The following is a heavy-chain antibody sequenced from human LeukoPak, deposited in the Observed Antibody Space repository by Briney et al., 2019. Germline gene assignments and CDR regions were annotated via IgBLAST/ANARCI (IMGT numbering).Heavy chain of an antibody. D-gene: IGHD3-10*01. V-gene: IGHV1-69*05. Sequence: SVKVSCKASGGTFSSYAISWVRQAPGQGLEWMGGIIPIFGTANYAQKFQGRATITTDESTSTAYMELSSLRSEDTAVYYCARGVFGINDGFDYWGQGTLVTVSS. CDR2: IIPIFGTA. CDR3: ARGVFGINDGFDY. J-gene: IGHJ4*02. CDR1: GGTFSSYA.